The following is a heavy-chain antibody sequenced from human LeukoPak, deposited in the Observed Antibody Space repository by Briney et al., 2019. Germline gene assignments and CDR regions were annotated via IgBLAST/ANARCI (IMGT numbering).Heavy chain of an antibody. CDR1: GYTPTELS. CDR2: FDPEDGET. CDR3: ATAPPMAYYYYYMDV. D-gene: IGHD5-24*01. J-gene: IGHJ6*03. Sequence: GASVKVSCKVSGYTPTELSMHWVRQAPGKGHEWMGGFDPEDGETIYAQKFRGRVTMTEDTSTDTAYMELSSLRSEDTAVYYCATAPPMAYYYYYMDVWGKGTTVTVSS. V-gene: IGHV1-24*01.